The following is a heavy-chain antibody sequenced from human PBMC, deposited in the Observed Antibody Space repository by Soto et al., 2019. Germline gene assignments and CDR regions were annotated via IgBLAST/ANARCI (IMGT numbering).Heavy chain of an antibody. V-gene: IGHV3-33*01. J-gene: IGHJ6*02. Sequence: PGGSLRLSCAASGFTFSSYGMHWVRQAPGKGLEWVAVIWYDGSNKYYADSVKGRFTISRDNSKNTLYLQMNSLRAEDTAVYYCARDRRSVQLWLSSGYYYGMDVWGQGTTVTVSS. CDR2: IWYDGSNK. CDR3: ARDRRSVQLWLSSGYYYGMDV. D-gene: IGHD5-18*01. CDR1: GFTFSSYG.